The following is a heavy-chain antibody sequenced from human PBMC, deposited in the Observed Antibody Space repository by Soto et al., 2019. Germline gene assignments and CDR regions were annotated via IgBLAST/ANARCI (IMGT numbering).Heavy chain of an antibody. D-gene: IGHD2-2*01. CDR2: ISASETNR. Sequence: GGSLRLSCTASGFNVRSYAMIWVRQAPGKGLDWVSGISASETNRFYGDSVKGRFTISRDNSKDTLYLQMNSLRVEDTAAYYCARAGPYCSSVTCYVSLDYWGPGTLVTVSS. CDR3: ARAGPYCSSVTCYVSLDY. V-gene: IGHV3-23*01. CDR1: GFNVRSYA. J-gene: IGHJ4*02.